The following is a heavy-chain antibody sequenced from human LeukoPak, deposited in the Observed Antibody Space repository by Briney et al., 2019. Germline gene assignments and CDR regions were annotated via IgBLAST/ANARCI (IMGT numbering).Heavy chain of an antibody. J-gene: IGHJ4*02. CDR2: IYHSGST. CDR3: ARSLRRDYYDSSGYYRSRGIFDY. V-gene: IGHV4-38-2*02. CDR1: GYSISSGYY. Sequence: SETLSLTCTVSGYSISSGYYWGWIRQPPGKGLEWIGSIYHSGSTYYNPSLKSRVTISVDTSKNQFSLKLSFVTAADTAVYYCARSLRRDYYDSSGYYRSRGIFDYWGQGTLVTVSS. D-gene: IGHD3-22*01.